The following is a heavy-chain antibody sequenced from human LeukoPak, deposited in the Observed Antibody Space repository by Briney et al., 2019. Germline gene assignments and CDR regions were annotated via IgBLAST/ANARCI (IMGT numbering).Heavy chain of an antibody. CDR1: GFTFSSYS. CDR2: ISSSSSTI. D-gene: IGHD3-10*01. Sequence: GGSLRLSCAASGFTFSSYSMNSVRQAPGKGLGWVSYISSSSSTIYYADSVKGRFTIARDNAKNSLYLQMNSLRAEDTAVYYCARVGYGSGSYYPSYYMDVWGKGTTVTISS. J-gene: IGHJ6*03. CDR3: ARVGYGSGSYYPSYYMDV. V-gene: IGHV3-48*04.